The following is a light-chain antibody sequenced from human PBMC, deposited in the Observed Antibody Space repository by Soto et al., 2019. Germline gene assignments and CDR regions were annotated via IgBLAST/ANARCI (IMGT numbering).Light chain of an antibody. Sequence: QPVLTQPPSVSGAPGQRVTISCTGSSSNIWAGYDVHWYQQLPGTAPKLLIYGNSNRPSGVPDRFSGSKSGTSASLAITGLQAEDEADYYCQSYDSSLSGYVVFGGGTKVTVL. V-gene: IGLV1-40*01. J-gene: IGLJ2*01. CDR3: QSYDSSLSGYVV. CDR1: SSNIWAGYD. CDR2: GNS.